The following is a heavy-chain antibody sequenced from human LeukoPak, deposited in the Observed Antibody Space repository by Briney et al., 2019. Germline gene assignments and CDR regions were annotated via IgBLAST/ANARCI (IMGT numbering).Heavy chain of an antibody. J-gene: IGHJ2*01. CDR1: GGSLSDYY. Sequence: KTSETLSLTCAVYGGSLSDYYWSWIRQPAGQGLEYIGRTYTSGSTNYNPSLKSRVTISVDTSKNQFSLKLSSVTAADTAVYYCARGYDGSGYYYRNWYFDLWGRGTLVTVSS. CDR2: TYTSGST. D-gene: IGHD3-22*01. V-gene: IGHV4-59*10. CDR3: ARGYDGSGYYYRNWYFDL.